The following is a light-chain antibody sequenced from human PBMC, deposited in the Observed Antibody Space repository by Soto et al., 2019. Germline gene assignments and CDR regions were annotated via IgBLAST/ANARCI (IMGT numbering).Light chain of an antibody. J-gene: IGLJ2*01. V-gene: IGLV2-14*01. CDR2: EVN. CDR1: SSDVGGYRF. Sequence: QSALTQPASVSGSPGQSITISCTGTSSDVGGYRFVSWYQHHPGKAPQLLIYEVNNRPSGVSNRFSGSKSGNTASLTISGLQAEDEADYYCFSYTSSSTRIFGGGTKLTVL. CDR3: FSYTSSSTRI.